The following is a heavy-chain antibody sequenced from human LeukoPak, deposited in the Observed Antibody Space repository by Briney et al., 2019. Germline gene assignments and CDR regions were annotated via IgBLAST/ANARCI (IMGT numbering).Heavy chain of an antibody. CDR3: AEKAATFDY. Sequence: GGSLRLSRAASGFTFSDDYMDWVRQAPGKGLEWIGRIRNKANSYTTDYAESVKGRFTISRDDSKNSLYLQTNSLETEDTAVYYCAEKAATFDYWGQGTLVTVSS. V-gene: IGHV3-72*01. D-gene: IGHD6-13*01. CDR1: GFTFSDDY. J-gene: IGHJ4*02. CDR2: IRNKANSYTT.